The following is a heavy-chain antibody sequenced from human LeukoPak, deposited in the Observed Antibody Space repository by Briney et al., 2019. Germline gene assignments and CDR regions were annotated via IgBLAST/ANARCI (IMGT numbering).Heavy chain of an antibody. Sequence: SVKVSCKASGGTFSSYAISWVRQAPGQGLEWMGGIIPIFGTANYAQYFQGRVTITADESTRTAYMELSSLRSEDTAVYYCARTGDDSSGNYGSSLDYWGQGTLVTVSS. CDR2: IIPIFGTA. J-gene: IGHJ4*02. D-gene: IGHD3-22*01. CDR1: GGTFSSYA. V-gene: IGHV1-69*13. CDR3: ARTGDDSSGNYGSSLDY.